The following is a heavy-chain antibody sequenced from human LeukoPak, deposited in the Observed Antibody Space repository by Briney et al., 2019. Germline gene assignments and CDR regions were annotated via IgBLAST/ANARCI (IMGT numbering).Heavy chain of an antibody. J-gene: IGHJ4*02. CDR2: IYADGST. D-gene: IGHD6-13*01. V-gene: IGHV3-53*01. Sequence: GGSLRLSCAASGFTVSSDYVSWVRQAPGKGLEWVSVIYADGSTYYADSVKGRFTISRDNSKNTVYLQVNALRAEDTALYYCARLEKQQRGFYFDYWGQGTLVIVSS. CDR1: GFTVSSDY. CDR3: ARLEKQQRGFYFDY.